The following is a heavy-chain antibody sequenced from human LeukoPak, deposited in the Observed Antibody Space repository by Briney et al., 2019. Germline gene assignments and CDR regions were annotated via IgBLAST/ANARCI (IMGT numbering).Heavy chain of an antibody. CDR3: ATYSSSWLGYYYMDV. CDR2: INPSGGST. CDR1: GYTFTSYY. D-gene: IGHD6-13*01. Sequence: ASVKVSCKASGYTFTSYYMHWVRQAPGQGLEWMGIINPSGGSTSYAQKFQGRVTMTRDTSTSTVYMELSSLRSEDTAVYYCATYSSSWLGYYYMDVWGKGTTVTVSS. J-gene: IGHJ6*03. V-gene: IGHV1-46*01.